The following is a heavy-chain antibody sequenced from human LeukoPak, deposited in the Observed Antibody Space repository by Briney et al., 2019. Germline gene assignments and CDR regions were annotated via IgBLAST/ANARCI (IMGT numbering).Heavy chain of an antibody. CDR2: INHSGST. D-gene: IGHD6-13*01. Sequence: SETLSLTCAVYGGSFSGYYWSWIRQPPGKGLEWIGEINHSGSTNYNPSLKSRVTISVDTSKNQFSLKLSSVTAADTAVYYCARHRAAAGFGRTNWFDPWGQGTLVTVSS. CDR1: GGSFSGYY. J-gene: IGHJ5*02. CDR3: ARHRAAAGFGRTNWFDP. V-gene: IGHV4-34*01.